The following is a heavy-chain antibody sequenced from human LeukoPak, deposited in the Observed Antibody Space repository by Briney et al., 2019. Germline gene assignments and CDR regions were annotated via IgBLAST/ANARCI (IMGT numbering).Heavy chain of an antibody. Sequence: PSETLSLTCTVSGGSISGGASYWSWIRQHPGKGLEWIGYIYYSGSTYYNPSLKSRVTMSVDTSKNQFSLKLSSVTAADTAVYYCARTSFQSLITSWFGPWGQGTLVTVSS. J-gene: IGHJ5*02. V-gene: IGHV4-31*03. CDR2: IYYSGST. CDR1: GGSISGGASY. D-gene: IGHD3-16*01. CDR3: ARTSFQSLITSWFGP.